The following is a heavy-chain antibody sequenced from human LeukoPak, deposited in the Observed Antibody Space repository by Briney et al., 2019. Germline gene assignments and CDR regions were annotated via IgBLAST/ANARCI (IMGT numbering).Heavy chain of an antibody. V-gene: IGHV2-5*01. J-gene: IGHJ3*02. D-gene: IGHD3-22*01. CDR3: ARYYDSSGYLYDAFDI. Sequence: SGPTLVNPTQTLTLTCTFSGFSLSTSGVGVGLIRQPPGKALEWLALFYGNEDQRYSPHLKSRPTITKDPSKNQVLLTMTNMDPVDTATYYCARYYDSSGYLYDAFDIWGQGTMVTVSS. CDR1: GFSLSTSGVG. CDR2: FYGNEDQ.